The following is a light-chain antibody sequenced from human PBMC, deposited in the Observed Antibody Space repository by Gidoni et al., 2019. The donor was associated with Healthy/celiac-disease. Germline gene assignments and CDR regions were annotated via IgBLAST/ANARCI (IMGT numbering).Light chain of an antibody. Sequence: DIVLTQSPGTLSLSPGERATLSSRASQSVSSSYLAWYQQKPGQAPRPLIYGASSRATGIPDRLSGSGSGTDFTLTISRLEPEDLAVYYCQQYGSSPRVTFGPGTKVDIK. CDR3: QQYGSSPRVT. V-gene: IGKV3-20*01. CDR2: GAS. J-gene: IGKJ3*01. CDR1: QSVSSSY.